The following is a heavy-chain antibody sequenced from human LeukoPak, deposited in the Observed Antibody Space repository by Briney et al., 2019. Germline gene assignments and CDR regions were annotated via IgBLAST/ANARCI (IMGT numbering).Heavy chain of an antibody. CDR1: GGTFNSYA. Sequence: ASVKVSCKASGGTFNSYAISWVRQAPGQGLEWMGGIIPIFGTPKYAQKYQGRVTVTADESTSTAYMELSSLTSEDTAVYYCARGYYDFWSGYQIHAFDIWGQGTMVTVSS. CDR3: ARGYYDFWSGYQIHAFDI. J-gene: IGHJ3*02. CDR2: IIPIFGTP. D-gene: IGHD3-3*01. V-gene: IGHV1-69*13.